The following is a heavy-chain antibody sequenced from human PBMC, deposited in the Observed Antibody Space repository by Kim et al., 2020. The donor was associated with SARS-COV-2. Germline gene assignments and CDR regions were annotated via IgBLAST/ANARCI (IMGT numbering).Heavy chain of an antibody. D-gene: IGHD6-19*01. J-gene: IGHJ4*02. V-gene: IGHV1-2*02. Sequence: TSYAQKFQGRVTMTRDTSISTVYMELGRLRSDDTAVYYCATPGGSGWVYWGQGTLVTVSS. CDR3: ATPGGSGWVY. CDR2: T.